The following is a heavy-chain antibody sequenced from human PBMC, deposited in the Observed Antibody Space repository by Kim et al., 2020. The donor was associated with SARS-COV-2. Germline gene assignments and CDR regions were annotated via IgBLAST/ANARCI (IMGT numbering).Heavy chain of an antibody. Sequence: ASVKVSCKASGYTFTSYAMHWVRQAPGQRLEWMGWINAGNGNTKYSQKFQGRVTITRDTSASTAYMELSSLRSEDTAVYYCARGEQLDAWGRVYYYGMDVWGQGTTVTVSS. V-gene: IGHV1-3*01. CDR3: ARGEQLDAWGRVYYYGMDV. J-gene: IGHJ6*02. D-gene: IGHD6-13*01. CDR1: GYTFTSYA. CDR2: INAGNGNT.